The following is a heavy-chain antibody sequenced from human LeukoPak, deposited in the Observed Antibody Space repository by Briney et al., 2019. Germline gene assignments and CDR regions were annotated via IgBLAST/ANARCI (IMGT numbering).Heavy chain of an antibody. CDR1: GFTFDDYA. CDR3: AKEIAARTYYYGMDV. Sequence: GGSLRLSCAASGFTFDDYAMHWVRRAPGKGLERVSLISGDGGSTYYADSVKGRFTISRDNSKNSLYLQMNSLRTEDTALYYCAKEIAARTYYYGMDVWGQGTTVTVSS. D-gene: IGHD6-6*01. J-gene: IGHJ6*02. V-gene: IGHV3-43*02. CDR2: ISGDGGST.